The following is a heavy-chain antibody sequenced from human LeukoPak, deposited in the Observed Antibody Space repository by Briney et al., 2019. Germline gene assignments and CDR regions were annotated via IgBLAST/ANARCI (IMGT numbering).Heavy chain of an antibody. V-gene: IGHV4-30-4*08. CDR1: GGSISSGDYY. D-gene: IGHD6-25*01. CDR2: IYYSGST. CDR3: ARVSTAQDYFDY. Sequence: SETLSLTCTVSGGSISSGDYYWSWIRQPPGKGLEWIGYIYYSGSTYYNPSLKSRVTISVDTSKNQFSLKLSSVTAADTAVYYCARVSTAQDYFDYWGQGTLVTVSS. J-gene: IGHJ4*02.